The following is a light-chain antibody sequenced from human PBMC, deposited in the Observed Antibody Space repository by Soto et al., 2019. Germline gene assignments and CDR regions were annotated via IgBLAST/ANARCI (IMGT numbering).Light chain of an antibody. CDR1: QSVTSS. CDR3: QQYNTWLLT. V-gene: IGKV3-15*01. CDR2: GAS. Sequence: EIVMTQSPATLSVSPGERATLSCRASQSVTSSLAWYQQKPGQAPRLLIYGASTRATGIPARFSGSGSGTEFTLTNSNLQSEDFAVYYCQQYNTWLLTFGQGTKVEIK. J-gene: IGKJ1*01.